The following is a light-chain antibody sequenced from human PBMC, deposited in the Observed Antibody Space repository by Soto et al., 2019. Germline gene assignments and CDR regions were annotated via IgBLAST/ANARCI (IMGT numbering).Light chain of an antibody. Sequence: DIQMTQSPSTLSASVGDRVTITCRASQSISSWLAWYQQKPGKAPRLLIYDASSLESGVPSRFSGSESGTEFTLTISSLQPDDSATYYCQQYYTYPWTFGQGTKVDI. V-gene: IGKV1-5*01. CDR2: DAS. J-gene: IGKJ1*01. CDR1: QSISSW. CDR3: QQYYTYPWT.